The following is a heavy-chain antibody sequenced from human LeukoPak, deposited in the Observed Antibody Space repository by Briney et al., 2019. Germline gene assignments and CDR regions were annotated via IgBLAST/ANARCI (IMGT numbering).Heavy chain of an antibody. CDR1: GHTFTSYF. D-gene: IGHD3-22*01. Sequence: ASVKVSCKAFGHTFTSYFMYWVRQAPGQGLEWMGLINPRGGTTSYAQKFQGRISMTRDTSTSTVYMELSSLRSEDTAMYYCARDRTHYYESSGYYSRWEYWGQGTLVTVSS. J-gene: IGHJ4*02. CDR3: ARDRTHYYESSGYYSRWEY. CDR2: INPRGGTT. V-gene: IGHV1-46*01.